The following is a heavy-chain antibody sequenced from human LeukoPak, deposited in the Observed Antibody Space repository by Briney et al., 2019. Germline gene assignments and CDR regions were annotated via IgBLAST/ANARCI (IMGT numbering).Heavy chain of an antibody. J-gene: IGHJ3*02. CDR2: IKEDGSEE. D-gene: IGHD5-12*01. CDR1: GFTFSNYW. Sequence: GGSLRLSCAASGFTFSNYWMSWVRQAPGKGLECVANIKEDGSEEYYMDSVKGRFSISRDNAKNSLHLQMNSLRAEDTAVYYCAREGGYDEDAFDIWGQGTMVTVSS. CDR3: AREGGYDEDAFDI. V-gene: IGHV3-7*01.